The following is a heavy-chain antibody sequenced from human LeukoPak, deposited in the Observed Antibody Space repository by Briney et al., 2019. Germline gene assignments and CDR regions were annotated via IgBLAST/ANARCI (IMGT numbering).Heavy chain of an antibody. CDR3: AGGPQYGGSYVD. D-gene: IGHD1-26*01. CDR1: GVTFTNYE. CDR2: ISDSGTIT. Sequence: AGSLRLSCAASGVTFTNYEMAWVRQAPGMVLEWVSYISDSGTITKYVDAVKGRFTISRDNARNSVYLQMESLRVEDTALYYCAGGPQYGGSYVDWGQGTLVTVSS. J-gene: IGHJ4*02. V-gene: IGHV3-48*03.